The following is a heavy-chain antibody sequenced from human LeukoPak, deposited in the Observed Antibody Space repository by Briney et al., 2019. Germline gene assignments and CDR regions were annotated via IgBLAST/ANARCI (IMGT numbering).Heavy chain of an antibody. Sequence: GGSLRLSCAASGFTFSDYWMLWVRRAPGKGLVWVSRILSDASSASYADSVKGRFTISRDIAKNTLYLQMNSLRAEDTAVYYCARVRITRANWFDPWGQGTLVTVSS. CDR1: GFTFSDYW. CDR3: ARVRITRANWFDP. V-gene: IGHV3-74*01. D-gene: IGHD2-2*01. J-gene: IGHJ5*02. CDR2: ILSDASSA.